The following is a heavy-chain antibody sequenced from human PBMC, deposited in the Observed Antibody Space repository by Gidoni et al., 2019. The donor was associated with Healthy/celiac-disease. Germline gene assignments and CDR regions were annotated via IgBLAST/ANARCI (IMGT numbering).Heavy chain of an antibody. J-gene: IGHJ5*02. D-gene: IGHD6-19*01. V-gene: IGHV3-30-3*01. Sequence: QVQLVESGGGVVQPGRSLRLSCAASGFTFSSYAMHWVRQAPGKGLEWVAVISYDGSNKYYADSVKGRFTISRDNSKNTLYLQMNSLRAEDTAVYYCARDRDDSSGLDTWGQGTLVTVSS. CDR1: GFTFSSYA. CDR3: ARDRDDSSGLDT. CDR2: ISYDGSNK.